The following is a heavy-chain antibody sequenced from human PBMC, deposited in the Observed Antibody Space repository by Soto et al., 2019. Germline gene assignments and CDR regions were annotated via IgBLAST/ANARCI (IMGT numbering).Heavy chain of an antibody. J-gene: IGHJ3*01. CDR3: PIAIN. Sequence: QVQLVQSGAEVKRPGASVRVSCKASGYTFTSYDINWVRQATGQGLEWLGWMNPNSGNTGYAQKFQGRITLTRSTSTSTAYMELTSLRSEDTAVYYFPIAINWGQGTMVTVSS. V-gene: IGHV1-8*01. CDR2: MNPNSGNT. CDR1: GYTFTSYD.